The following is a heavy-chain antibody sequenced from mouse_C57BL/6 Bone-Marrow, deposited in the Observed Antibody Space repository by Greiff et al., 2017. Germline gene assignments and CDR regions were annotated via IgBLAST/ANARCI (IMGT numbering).Heavy chain of an antibody. Sequence: EVQLQESGPGLVKPSQSLSLTCSVTGYSITSGYYWNWIRQFPGNKLEWMGFISYDGSNNYNPSLKNPISITRDTSKNQLVRKLKSVTTEDTATYYCARYLLWALDYWGQGTTLTVSS. V-gene: IGHV3-6*01. D-gene: IGHD2-1*01. CDR3: ARYLLWALDY. CDR1: GYSITSGYY. J-gene: IGHJ2*01. CDR2: ISYDGSN.